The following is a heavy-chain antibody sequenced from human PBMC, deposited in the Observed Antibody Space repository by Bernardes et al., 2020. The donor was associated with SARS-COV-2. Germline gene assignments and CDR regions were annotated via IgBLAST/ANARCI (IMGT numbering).Heavy chain of an antibody. V-gene: IGHV3-74*01. CDR3: VRGGTSWSA. Sequence: SLRLSCAASEFTFSTSWMHWVRQAPGKGLVWVSRINSDGSSTNYADSVKGRFTISRDNAKNTLYLQMNSLRAEDTAVYYCVRGGTSWSAWGQGTLVTVSS. J-gene: IGHJ5*02. CDR1: EFTFSTSW. CDR2: INSDGSST. D-gene: IGHD6-13*01.